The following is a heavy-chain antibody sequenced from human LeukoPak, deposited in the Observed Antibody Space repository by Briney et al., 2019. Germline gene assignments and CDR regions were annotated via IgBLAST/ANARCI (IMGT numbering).Heavy chain of an antibody. CDR1: GGTFSSYA. CDR2: IIPIFGTA. D-gene: IGHD7-27*01. CDR3: ARERRETGDLWFDY. Sequence: SVKVSCKASGGTFSSYAISWVRQAPGQGHEWMGRIIPIFGTANYAQKFQGRVTITTDESTNTAYMELSSLRSEDTAVYYCARERRETGDLWFDYWGQGTLVTVSS. J-gene: IGHJ4*02. V-gene: IGHV1-69*05.